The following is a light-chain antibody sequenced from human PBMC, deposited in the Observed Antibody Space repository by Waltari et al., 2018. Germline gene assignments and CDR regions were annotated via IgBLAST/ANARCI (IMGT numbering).Light chain of an antibody. CDR1: QPVMYSPTNKNF. J-gene: IGKJ1*01. CDR2: WAS. CDR3: HQYYKTPWT. V-gene: IGKV4-1*01. Sequence: DIVMTQSPDSLAVSLGERATINCKSSQPVMYSPTNKNFLAWYQQKVGQPPKLLIYWASTQESGVPERFSGSGSGTDFTLTISSLQAEDVAVYYCHQYYKTPWTFGQGTKVEIK.